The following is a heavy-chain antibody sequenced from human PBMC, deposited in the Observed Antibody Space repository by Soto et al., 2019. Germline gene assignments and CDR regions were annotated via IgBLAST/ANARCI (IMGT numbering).Heavy chain of an antibody. Sequence: GASVKVSCKASGYTFSSYYMHWVRQAPGQGLEWMGIINPSGGSTSYAQKFQGRVTMTRDTSTSTVYMELSSLRSEDTAVYYCARGRGNDFWSGYLFDYWGQGTLVTVSS. CDR1: GYTFSSYY. J-gene: IGHJ4*02. CDR3: ARGRGNDFWSGYLFDY. D-gene: IGHD3-3*01. CDR2: INPSGGST. V-gene: IGHV1-46*03.